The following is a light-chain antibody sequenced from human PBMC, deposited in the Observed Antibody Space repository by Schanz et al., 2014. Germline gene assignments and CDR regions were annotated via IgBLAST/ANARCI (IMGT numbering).Light chain of an antibody. J-gene: IGLJ2*01. Sequence: QSALTQAASVSGSPGQSITISCAGDRSDVGGYNSVSWYQHHPGKAPKVLIYDVTYRPSGVSNRFSGSKSGNTASLTISGLQAEDEADYYCNSYASSGGVVFGGGTKLTVL. CDR2: DVT. CDR1: RSDVGGYNS. V-gene: IGLV2-14*03. CDR3: NSYASSGGVV.